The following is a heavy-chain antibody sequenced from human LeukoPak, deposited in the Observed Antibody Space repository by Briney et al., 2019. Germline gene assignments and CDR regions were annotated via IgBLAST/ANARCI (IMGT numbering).Heavy chain of an antibody. J-gene: IGHJ4*02. D-gene: IGHD3-22*01. Sequence: GGSLRLSCAASGFTFDDYAMHWVRQAPGKGLEWVSGISWNSGSIGYADSVKGRFTISRDNAKNSLYLQMNSLRAEDTALYYCAKDISEDYDSSGNFDYWDQGTLVTVSS. CDR2: ISWNSGSI. CDR1: GFTFDDYA. CDR3: AKDISEDYDSSGNFDY. V-gene: IGHV3-9*01.